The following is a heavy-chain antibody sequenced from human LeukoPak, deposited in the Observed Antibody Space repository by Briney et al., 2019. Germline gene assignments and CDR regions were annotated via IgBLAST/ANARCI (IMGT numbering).Heavy chain of an antibody. Sequence: EASVKVSCKASGYTFTGYYMHWVRQAPGQGLEWMGRINPNSGGTNYAQKFQGRVTMTRDTSISTAYMELTRLRSDDTAVYYCARGDTVTTGPFDYWGQGTLVTVSS. D-gene: IGHD4-17*01. CDR3: ARGDTVTTGPFDY. V-gene: IGHV1-2*06. CDR1: GYTFTGYY. J-gene: IGHJ4*02. CDR2: INPNSGGT.